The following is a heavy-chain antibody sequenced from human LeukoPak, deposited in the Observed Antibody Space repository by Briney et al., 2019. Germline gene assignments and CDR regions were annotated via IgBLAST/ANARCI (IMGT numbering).Heavy chain of an antibody. D-gene: IGHD2-21*01. CDR3: AKDQLIAGYYYMDV. V-gene: IGHV3-21*01. CDR1: GFTFSSYS. Sequence: GGSLRLSCAASGFTFSSYSMNWVRQAPGKGLEWVSSISSSSSHIYYADSVKGRFTISRDNAKNSLYLQMNSLRAEDTAVYYCAKDQLIAGYYYMDVWGKGTTVTVSS. CDR2: ISSSSSHI. J-gene: IGHJ6*03.